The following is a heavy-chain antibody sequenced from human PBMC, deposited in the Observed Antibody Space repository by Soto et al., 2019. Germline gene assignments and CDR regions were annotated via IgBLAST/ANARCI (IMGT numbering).Heavy chain of an antibody. J-gene: IGHJ3*02. V-gene: IGHV1-8*01. Sequence: QVQLVQSGAEVKKPGASVKVSCKASGYTFTSYDINWVRQATGQGLEWMGWMNPNSGNTGYAQKFQGRVTMTRNTSISTAYMELSSLRSEDTAVYYCIQNRPSSCSSTSCYDDAFDIWGQGTMVTVSS. CDR3: IQNRPSSCSSTSCYDDAFDI. CDR1: GYTFTSYD. CDR2: MNPNSGNT. D-gene: IGHD2-2*01.